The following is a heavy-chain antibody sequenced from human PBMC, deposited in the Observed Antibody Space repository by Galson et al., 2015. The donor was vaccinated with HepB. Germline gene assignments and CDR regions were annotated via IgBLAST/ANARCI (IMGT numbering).Heavy chain of an antibody. V-gene: IGHV3-23*01. CDR1: GFTFSSYA. D-gene: IGHD2-2*01. Sequence: SLRLSCAASGFTFSSYAMSWVRQAPGKGLEWVSAISGSGGSTYYADSVKGRFTISRDNSKNTLYLQMNSLRAEDTAVYYCATPHCSSTSCSDYWGQGTLVTVSS. CDR2: ISGSGGST. CDR3: ATPHCSSTSCSDY. J-gene: IGHJ4*02.